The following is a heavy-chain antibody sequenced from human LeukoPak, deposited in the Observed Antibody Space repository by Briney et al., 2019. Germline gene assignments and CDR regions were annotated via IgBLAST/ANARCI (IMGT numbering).Heavy chain of an antibody. CDR3: AKGYGSGSSRYYFDY. CDR1: GLTFSSYA. J-gene: IGHJ4*02. V-gene: IGHV3-23*01. D-gene: IGHD3-10*01. CDR2: ISGSGGST. Sequence: GGSLRLSCAASGLTFSSYAMSWVRQAPGKGLEWVSTISGSGGSTYYAGSVKGRFTISRDNSKNTLYLQMNSLRAEDTAVYYCAKGYGSGSSRYYFDYWGQGTLVTVSS.